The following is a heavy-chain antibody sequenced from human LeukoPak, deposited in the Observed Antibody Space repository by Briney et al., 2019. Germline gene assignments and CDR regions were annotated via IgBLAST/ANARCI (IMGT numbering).Heavy chain of an antibody. V-gene: IGHV1-2*02. CDR3: ASLWGLALWFGKSHDAFDI. D-gene: IGHD3-10*01. CDR2: INPNSGGT. J-gene: IGHJ3*02. CDR1: GYTFTGYY. Sequence: ASVKVSCKASGYTFTGYYMHWVRQAPGQGLEWMGWINPNSGGTNYAQKFQGRVTMTRDTSISTAYMELSRLRSDDTAVYYCASLWGLALWFGKSHDAFDIWGQGTMVTVSS.